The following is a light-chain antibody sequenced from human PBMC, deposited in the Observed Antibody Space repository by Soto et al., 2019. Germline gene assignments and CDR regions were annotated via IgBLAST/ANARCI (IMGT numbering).Light chain of an antibody. CDR3: SSYAGSSNV. J-gene: IGLJ1*01. V-gene: IGLV2-8*01. Sequence: QSVLTQPPSASGPPGQSVAIPCTGTSSDVGGYNYVSWYQQHPGKAPKLMIYEVNKRPSGVPDRFSGSKSGNTASLTVSGLQAEDEADYYCSSYAGSSNVFGTGTKVTVL. CDR2: EVN. CDR1: SSDVGGYNY.